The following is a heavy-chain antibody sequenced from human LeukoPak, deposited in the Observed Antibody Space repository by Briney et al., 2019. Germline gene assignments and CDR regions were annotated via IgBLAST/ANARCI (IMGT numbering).Heavy chain of an antibody. J-gene: IGHJ3*02. Sequence: KPSETLSLTCTVSGASISTYYWSWIRQPPGKGLEWIGFIYYSGSTNYNPSLKSRVTISVDTSKNQFSLKLSSVTAADTAVYYCARVNWSGYDFRGAFDIWGQGTMVTVSS. CDR2: IYYSGST. CDR1: GASISTYY. D-gene: IGHD5-12*01. CDR3: ARVNWSGYDFRGAFDI. V-gene: IGHV4-59*01.